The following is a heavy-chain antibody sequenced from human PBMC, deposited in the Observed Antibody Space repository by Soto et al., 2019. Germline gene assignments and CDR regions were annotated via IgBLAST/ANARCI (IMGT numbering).Heavy chain of an antibody. J-gene: IGHJ5*02. CDR3: AKLSCTSSTCYFPGWFDP. Sequence: SETLSLTCTVSGDSISGGASFWSWIRQPPGKGLEWIANVYCSGSSYYNPSLKSRLTISVDTTKNQFSLQLKSMTAADTAVYYCAKLSCTSSTCYFPGWFDPWGQGTLVTVSS. D-gene: IGHD2-2*01. CDR1: GDSISGGASF. CDR2: VYCSGSS. V-gene: IGHV4-31*03.